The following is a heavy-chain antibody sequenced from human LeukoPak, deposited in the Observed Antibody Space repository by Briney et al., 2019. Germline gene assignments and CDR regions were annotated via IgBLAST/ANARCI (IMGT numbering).Heavy chain of an antibody. Sequence: RGSLKVSRSASGFTFSSYAMHWVRQAPGKGLEYVSAISSDGGSTYYPDSVEGRFTISRDNSKNTLYLQMSSLRAEDTAVYYCVKARGSGWYWDYWGQAILAAVSS. CDR1: GFTFSSYA. V-gene: IGHV3-64D*06. CDR2: ISSDGGST. J-gene: IGHJ4*01. CDR3: VKARGSGWYWDY. D-gene: IGHD6-19*01.